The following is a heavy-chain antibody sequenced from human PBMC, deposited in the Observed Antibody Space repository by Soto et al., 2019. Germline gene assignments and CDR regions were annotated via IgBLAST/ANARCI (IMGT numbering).Heavy chain of an antibody. V-gene: IGHV4-28*01. CDR2: IYYSGTT. CDR1: GYSISSSNW. J-gene: IGHJ4*02. Sequence: QVQLQESGPGLVKPSDTLSLTCAVSGYSISSSNWWGWIRQPPGKGLEWIGNIYYSGTTYYNPSLKRRFTLSGDTSKNQFSLKLTSVTAVDTAVYYCARREIQGPIDYWGQGTLVTVSS. D-gene: IGHD1-26*01. CDR3: ARREIQGPIDY.